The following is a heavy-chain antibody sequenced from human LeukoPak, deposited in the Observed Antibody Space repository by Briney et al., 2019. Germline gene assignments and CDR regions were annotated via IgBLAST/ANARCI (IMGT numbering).Heavy chain of an antibody. D-gene: IGHD3-22*01. J-gene: IGHJ4*02. V-gene: IGHV3-11*03. CDR1: GYTFSDYY. CDR2: ISSSSSYT. CDR3: ARSLGIVVVFDQ. Sequence: GGSLRLSCAVSGYTFSDYYMNWIRQAPGKGLEWVSYISSSSSYTNYAGSVKGRFTISRDNAKNSLYLQMNSLRAEDTAVYYCARSLGIVVVFDQWGQGTLVTVSS.